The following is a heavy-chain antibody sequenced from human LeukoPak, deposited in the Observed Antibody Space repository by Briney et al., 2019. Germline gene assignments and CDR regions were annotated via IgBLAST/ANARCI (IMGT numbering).Heavy chain of an antibody. CDR2: TSSSDAGT. J-gene: IGHJ4*02. V-gene: IGHV3-23*01. D-gene: IGHD2-2*01. CDR1: GFTLSTYA. CDR3: ARVASNIPAARVSFDY. Sequence: GGSLRLSCAASGFTLSTYAMSWVRQTPGKGLEWVAATSSSDAGTYHADSVRGRFTISRDNSKNTLYLQMNSLRAEDTAVYYCARVASNIPAARVSFDYWGQGTLVTVSS.